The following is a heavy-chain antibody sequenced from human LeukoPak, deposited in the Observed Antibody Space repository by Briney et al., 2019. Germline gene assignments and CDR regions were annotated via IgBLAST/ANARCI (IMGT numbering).Heavy chain of an antibody. J-gene: IGHJ4*02. Sequence: GGSLRLSCAASGFTFSSYAMHWVRQAPGKGLEWVAVISYDGSNKYYADSVKGRFTISRDNSKNTLYLQMNSLRAEDTAVYYCARDHPGIAVAGLFDYWGQGTLVTVSS. CDR1: GFTFSSYA. CDR3: ARDHPGIAVAGLFDY. CDR2: ISYDGSNK. V-gene: IGHV3-30*04. D-gene: IGHD6-19*01.